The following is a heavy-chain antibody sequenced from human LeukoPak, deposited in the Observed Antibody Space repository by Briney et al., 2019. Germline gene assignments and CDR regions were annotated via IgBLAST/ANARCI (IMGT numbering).Heavy chain of an antibody. CDR2: IWYDGSNK. J-gene: IGHJ4*02. CDR3: GRVGDGSGYSFPFDY. Sequence: GGSLRLSCAASGFTFSSYGMHWVRQAPGKGLEWVSVIWYDGSNKYYADSVKGRFTISRDNSKNTLYLQMNSLRAEDTAVYYCGRVGDGSGYSFPFDYWGQGTLVTVSS. CDR1: GFTFSSYG. V-gene: IGHV3-33*08. D-gene: IGHD3-22*01.